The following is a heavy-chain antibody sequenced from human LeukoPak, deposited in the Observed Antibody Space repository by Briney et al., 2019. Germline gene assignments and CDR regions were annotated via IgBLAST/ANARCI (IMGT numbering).Heavy chain of an antibody. D-gene: IGHD1-1*01. V-gene: IGHV3-23*01. CDR2: ISYSGGGT. Sequence: GGSLRLSCAASGFTFSTYAMSWVRQAPGKGLEGVSAISYSGGGTYYADSVKGHFTISRDNSKSTVYLQMNSLRAEDTAVYYCAKDSTRTGTNYFDFWGQGTLVTVSS. CDR1: GFTFSTYA. CDR3: AKDSTRTGTNYFDF. J-gene: IGHJ4*02.